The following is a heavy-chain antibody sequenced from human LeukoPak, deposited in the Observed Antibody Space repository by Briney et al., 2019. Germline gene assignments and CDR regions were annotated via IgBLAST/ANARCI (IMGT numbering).Heavy chain of an antibody. Sequence: GASVKVSCKASGYTFTSYGISWVRQAPGQGLEWMGWISAYNGNTNYAQKLQGRVTMTTDTSTSTAYMELRSLRSDDTAVYYCARVHGDYYDSSGFFDYWGQGTLVTVSS. CDR1: GYTFTSYG. D-gene: IGHD3-22*01. CDR3: ARVHGDYYDSSGFFDY. V-gene: IGHV1-18*01. J-gene: IGHJ4*02. CDR2: ISAYNGNT.